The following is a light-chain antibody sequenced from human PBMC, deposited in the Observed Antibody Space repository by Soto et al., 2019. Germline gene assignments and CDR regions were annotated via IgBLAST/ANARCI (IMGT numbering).Light chain of an antibody. CDR3: QQYNTYPWT. V-gene: IGKV1-5*01. Sequence: IQMTQSPSTLSASVGDRVTITCRASQSISGYLAWYQQKPGKAPKLLIYDASSLESGVPSRFSGSASGTESTLTISSLQPDDFATYYCQQYNTYPWTFGQGTKVDIK. CDR1: QSISGY. J-gene: IGKJ1*01. CDR2: DAS.